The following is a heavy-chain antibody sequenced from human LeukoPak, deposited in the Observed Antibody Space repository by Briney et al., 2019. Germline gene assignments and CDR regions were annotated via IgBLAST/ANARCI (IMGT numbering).Heavy chain of an antibody. Sequence: SQTLSLTCTVSGGSISSYYWSWIRQPAGKGLEWIGRIYTSVSTNYNPSLKSRVTMSVDTSKNQFSLQLSSVTAADTAVYYSARDPPYGDYPNWFDPWGQGTLVTVSS. V-gene: IGHV4-4*07. D-gene: IGHD4-17*01. J-gene: IGHJ5*02. CDR3: ARDPPYGDYPNWFDP. CDR2: IYTSVST. CDR1: GGSISSYY.